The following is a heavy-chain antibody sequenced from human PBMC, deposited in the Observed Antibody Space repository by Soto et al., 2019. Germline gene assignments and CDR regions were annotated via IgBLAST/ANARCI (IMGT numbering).Heavy chain of an antibody. CDR2: ISGSGGST. CDR3: ARARVPTYYFDY. J-gene: IGHJ4*02. CDR1: GFTFSSYA. V-gene: IGHV3-23*01. Sequence: EVQLLESGGGLVQPGGSLRLSCASSGFTFSSYAMSWVRQAPGKGLEWVSAISGSGGSTYYADSVKGRFTISRDNSKNTLYLQMNSLRAEGMAVYYCARARVPTYYFDYWGQGTLVTVSS.